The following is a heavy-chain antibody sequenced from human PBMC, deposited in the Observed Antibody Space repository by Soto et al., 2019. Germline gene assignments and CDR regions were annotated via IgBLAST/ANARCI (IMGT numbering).Heavy chain of an antibody. CDR2: ISYDGSNK. CDR1: GFTFSSYG. D-gene: IGHD6-13*01. V-gene: IGHV3-30*18. J-gene: IGHJ6*02. CDR3: AKELGSGSFVDV. Sequence: QVQLVESGGGVVQPGRSLRLSCAASGFTFSSYGMHWVRQAPGKGLEWVAVISYDGSNKYYADSVKGRFTISRDNSKNTLYLQMNSLRAEDTAVYYCAKELGSGSFVDVWGQGTTVTVSS.